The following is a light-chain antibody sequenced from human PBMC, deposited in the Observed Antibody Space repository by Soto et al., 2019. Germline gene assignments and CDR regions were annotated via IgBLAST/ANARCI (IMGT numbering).Light chain of an antibody. Sequence: QSALTQPASVSESPGQSITISCTGTSSDVGGYNYVSWYQQHPGKAPKLMIYEASNRPSGVSNSFSGSKSGNTASLTITGIQAEDDAAYIYSSNTGSSSLFFGTRTTITV. J-gene: IGLJ1*01. CDR1: SSDVGGYNY. V-gene: IGLV2-14*01. CDR3: SSNTGSSSLF. CDR2: EAS.